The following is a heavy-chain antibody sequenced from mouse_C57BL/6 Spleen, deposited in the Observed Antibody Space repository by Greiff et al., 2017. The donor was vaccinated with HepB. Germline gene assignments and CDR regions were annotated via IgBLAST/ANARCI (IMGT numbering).Heavy chain of an antibody. CDR3: AIYYDYDDGGYYAMDY. J-gene: IGHJ4*01. D-gene: IGHD2-4*01. Sequence: EVQRVESGGGLVQPGGSLSLSCAASGFTFTDYYMSWVRQPPGKALEWLGFIRNKANGYTTEYSASVKGRFTISRDNSQSILYLQMNALRADDSATYYCAIYYDYDDGGYYAMDYWGQGTSVTVSS. CDR1: GFTFTDYY. V-gene: IGHV7-3*01. CDR2: IRNKANGYTT.